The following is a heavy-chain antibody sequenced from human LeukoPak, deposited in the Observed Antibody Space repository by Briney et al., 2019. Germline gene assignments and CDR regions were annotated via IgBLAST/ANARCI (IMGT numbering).Heavy chain of an antibody. D-gene: IGHD4-17*01. CDR3: ARAGPQQNYGDYALVLRNWRFDP. V-gene: IGHV1-2*02. Sequence: GASVKVSCKASGYTFTGYYMHWVRQAPGQGLEWMGWINPDSGGTNYAQKFQGRVTMTRDTSITTAYVELSRLRSDDTAVYYCARAGPQQNYGDYALVLRNWRFDPWGQGTLVTVSS. CDR1: GYTFTGYY. CDR2: INPDSGGT. J-gene: IGHJ5*02.